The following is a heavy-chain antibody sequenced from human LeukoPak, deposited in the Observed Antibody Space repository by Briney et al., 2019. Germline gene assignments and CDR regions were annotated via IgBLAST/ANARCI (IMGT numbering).Heavy chain of an antibody. CDR2: IYYSGST. J-gene: IGHJ4*02. CDR1: GGSVNNYY. CDR3: ARDKVPGDN. Sequence: PSETLSLTCTVSGGSVNNYYWNWIRQPPGKGLEWIGYIYYSGSTDYNPSLKSRVTISIDTSKNQFSLKLRSVTAADTAVYYCARDKVPGDNWGQGTLVTVSS. V-gene: IGHV4-59*02. D-gene: IGHD7-27*01.